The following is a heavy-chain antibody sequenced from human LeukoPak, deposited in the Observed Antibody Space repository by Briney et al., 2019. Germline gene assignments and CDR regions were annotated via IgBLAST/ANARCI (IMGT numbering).Heavy chain of an antibody. J-gene: IGHJ4*02. V-gene: IGHV3-23*01. CDR3: AKARLVSGYYFDY. D-gene: IGHD6-19*01. CDR1: GFTFSSYA. Sequence: GGSLRLSCEASGFTFSSYAMSWVRQAPGKGLEWVSAISGSGGSTYYADSVKGRFTISRDNSKNTLYLQMNSLRAEDTAVYYCAKARLVSGYYFDYWGQGTLVTVSS. CDR2: ISGSGGST.